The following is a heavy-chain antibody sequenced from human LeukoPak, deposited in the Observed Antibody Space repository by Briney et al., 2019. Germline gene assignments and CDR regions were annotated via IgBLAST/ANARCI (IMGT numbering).Heavy chain of an antibody. CDR1: GGSFSGYY. D-gene: IGHD6-19*01. Sequence: SETLSLTCAVYGGSFSGYYWSWIRQPPGKGLEWIGEINHSGSTNYNPPLKSRVTISVDTSKNQFSLKLSSVTAADTAVYYCARGSGWQDYWGQGTLVTVSS. J-gene: IGHJ4*02. CDR2: INHSGST. CDR3: ARGSGWQDY. V-gene: IGHV4-34*01.